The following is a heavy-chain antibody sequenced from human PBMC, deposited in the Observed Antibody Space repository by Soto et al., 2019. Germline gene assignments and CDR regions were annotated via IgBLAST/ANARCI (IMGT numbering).Heavy chain of an antibody. D-gene: IGHD2-21*01. Sequence: ASVKVSCTASGYTFTGYYMHWVRQAPGQGLEWMGWINPNSGGTNYAQKFQGRVTMTRDTSISTAYMELSRLRSDDTAVYYCAREGEFHNWFDSWGQGTLVTVSS. CDR3: AREGEFHNWFDS. J-gene: IGHJ5*01. CDR2: INPNSGGT. V-gene: IGHV1-2*02. CDR1: GYTFTGYY.